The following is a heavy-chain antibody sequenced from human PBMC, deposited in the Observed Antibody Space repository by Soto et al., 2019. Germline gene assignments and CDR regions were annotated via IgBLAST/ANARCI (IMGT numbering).Heavy chain of an antibody. J-gene: IGHJ4*02. V-gene: IGHV1-18*01. CDR2: ISGYNGNT. Sequence: ASVKVSCKASGYTFTSYGISWVRQAPGQGLEWMGWISGYNGNTNYAQKLQDRVTMTTDTSTNTAYMELRSLRSDDTAVYYCVRSGNLKRFPPGDYWGQGSLVTVSS. CDR3: VRSGNLKRFPPGDY. D-gene: IGHD3-10*01. CDR1: GYTFTSYG.